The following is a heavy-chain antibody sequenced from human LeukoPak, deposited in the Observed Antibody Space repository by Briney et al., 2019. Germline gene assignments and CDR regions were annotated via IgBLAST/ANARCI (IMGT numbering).Heavy chain of an antibody. CDR1: GFTFSDYY. CDR3: AKGFYNWNDVRFDY. V-gene: IGHV3-11*01. J-gene: IGHJ4*02. CDR2: ISSSGGST. Sequence: GGSLRLSCAASGFTFSDYYMSWIRQAPGKGLEWVSYISSSGGSTYYADSVKGRFTISRDNSKNTLYLQMNSLRAEDTAVYYCAKGFYNWNDVRFDYWGQGTLVTVSS. D-gene: IGHD1-20*01.